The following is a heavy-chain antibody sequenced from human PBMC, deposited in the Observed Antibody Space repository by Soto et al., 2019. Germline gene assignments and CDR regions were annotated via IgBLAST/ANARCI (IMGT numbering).Heavy chain of an antibody. CDR2: IIPIFGTA. J-gene: IGHJ6*02. V-gene: IGHV1-69*01. Sequence: QVQLVQSGAEVKKPGSSVKVSCKASGGTFSSYAISWVRQAPGQGLEWMGGIIPIFGTANYAQKFQGRVTITADESTSTAYMELSSLSSEDTAVYYCARGYYDFWSGYFIMDYYYGMDVWGQGTTVTVSS. CDR3: ARGYYDFWSGYFIMDYYYGMDV. D-gene: IGHD3-3*01. CDR1: GGTFSSYA.